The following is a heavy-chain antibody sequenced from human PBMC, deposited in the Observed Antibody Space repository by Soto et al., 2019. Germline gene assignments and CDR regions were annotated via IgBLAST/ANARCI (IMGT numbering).Heavy chain of an antibody. CDR3: ARAPVGFLDWLPDNYYYGMDV. D-gene: IGHD3-3*02. V-gene: IGHV1-2*02. Sequence: GASVKVSCKXSGHSFTGHYMHWVRQAPGQGLEWMGWINPNSGDTNYARKFQGRVTMTRDTSIKTVYMELSSLRSDDTAVYYCARAPVGFLDWLPDNYYYGMDVWGQGTTVTVSS. CDR1: GHSFTGHY. CDR2: INPNSGDT. J-gene: IGHJ6*02.